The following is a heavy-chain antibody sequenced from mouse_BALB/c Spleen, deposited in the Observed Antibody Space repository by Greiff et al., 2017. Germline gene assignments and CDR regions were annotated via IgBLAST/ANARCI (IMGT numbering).Heavy chain of an antibody. Sequence: EVKLMESGGGLVKPGGSLKLSCAASGFTFSDYYMYWVRQTPEKRLEWVATISDGGSYTYYPDSVKGRFTISRDNAKNNLYLQMSSLKSEDTAMYYCARDGGYGFDYWGQGTTLTVSS. D-gene: IGHD2-2*01. CDR2: ISDGGSYT. V-gene: IGHV5-4*02. CDR3: ARDGGYGFDY. CDR1: GFTFSDYY. J-gene: IGHJ2*01.